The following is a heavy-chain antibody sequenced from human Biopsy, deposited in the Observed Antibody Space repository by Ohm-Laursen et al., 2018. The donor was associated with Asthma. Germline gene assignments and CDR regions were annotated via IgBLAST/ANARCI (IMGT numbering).Heavy chain of an antibody. CDR2: INYKSSSI. CDR3: AREDGWCRGGRCVSWFDS. CDR1: GYTFSRYS. Sequence: GSLRLSCTASGYTFSRYSIHWVRQIPGKGLEWVSYINYKSSSIYYADSVKGRFTVSRDNARNSLFLQMNSLRDEDAAVYYCAREDGWCRGGRCVSWFDSWGQGTLVTVSS. V-gene: IGHV3-48*02. D-gene: IGHD2-15*01. J-gene: IGHJ5*01.